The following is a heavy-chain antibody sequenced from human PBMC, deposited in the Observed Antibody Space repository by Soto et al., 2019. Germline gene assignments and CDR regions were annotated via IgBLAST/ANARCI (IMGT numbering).Heavy chain of an antibody. CDR1: GGSISSGGYY. J-gene: IGHJ6*02. Sequence: PSETLSLTCTVSGGSISSGGYYWSWIRQHPGKGLEWIGYIYYSGSTYYNPSLKSRVTISVDTSKNQFSLKLSSVTAADTAVYYCASIPDDYYYYYGMGVWGQGTTVTVSS. CDR3: ASIPDDYYYYYGMGV. CDR2: IYYSGST. V-gene: IGHV4-31*03.